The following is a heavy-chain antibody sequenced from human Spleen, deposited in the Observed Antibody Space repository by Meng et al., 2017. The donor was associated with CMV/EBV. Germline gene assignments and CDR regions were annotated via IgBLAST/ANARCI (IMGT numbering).Heavy chain of an antibody. V-gene: IGHV3-74*01. Sequence: GESLKISCEVSGFTFSSYWMHWVRQAPGKGLAWVSRINSDGSSTSYADSVKGRFTISRDNGKNTLYLQMNSLRAEDTAVYYCARDVVEGSVWLGYWGQGTLVTVSS. D-gene: IGHD2-15*01. CDR2: INSDGSST. CDR3: ARDVVEGSVWLGY. CDR1: GFTFSSYW. J-gene: IGHJ4*02.